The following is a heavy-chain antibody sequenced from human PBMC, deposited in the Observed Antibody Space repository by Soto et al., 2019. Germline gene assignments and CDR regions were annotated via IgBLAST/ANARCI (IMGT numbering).Heavy chain of an antibody. D-gene: IGHD6-13*01. CDR1: GGSVSSGSYY. V-gene: IGHV4-61*01. CDR3: ARDPIAAAGNYYYSYGMDV. Sequence: SETLSLTCTVSGGSVSSGSYYWSWIRQPPGKGLEWIGYIHYSGSTNYNLSLKSRVTISVDTSKNQFSLKLSSVTAADTAVYYCARDPIAAAGNYYYSYGMDVWGQGTTVTVSS. J-gene: IGHJ6*02. CDR2: IHYSGST.